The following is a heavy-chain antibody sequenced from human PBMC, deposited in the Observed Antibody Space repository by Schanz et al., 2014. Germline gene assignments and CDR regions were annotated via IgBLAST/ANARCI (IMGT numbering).Heavy chain of an antibody. CDR2: IRFDGSSE. Sequence: QVQLVESGGGVVQPGGSLRLSCAASGFTFSSYSMHWVRQAPGKGLDWVAFIRFDGSSEYYADSVRGRFTISRDDSKNTLYLQMNSLRAEDTAIYYCAKDRWRATVMVDAFDIWGQGTKVTVSS. J-gene: IGHJ3*02. CDR3: AKDRWRATVMVDAFDI. V-gene: IGHV3-30*02. CDR1: GFTFSSYS. D-gene: IGHD4-4*01.